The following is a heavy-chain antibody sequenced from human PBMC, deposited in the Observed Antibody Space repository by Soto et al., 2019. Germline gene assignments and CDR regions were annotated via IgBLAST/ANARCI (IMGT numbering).Heavy chain of an antibody. CDR3: ARSLSKILFSYYYYYMDV. J-gene: IGHJ6*03. CDR2: INHSGST. Sequence: SETLSVTCAVYGGSFSGYYWSWIRQPPGKGLEWIGEINHSGSTNYNPSLKSRVTISVDTSKNQFSLKLSSVTAADTAVYYCARSLSKILFSYYYYYMDVWGKGTTVTVSS. D-gene: IGHD2-15*01. CDR1: GGSFSGYY. V-gene: IGHV4-34*01.